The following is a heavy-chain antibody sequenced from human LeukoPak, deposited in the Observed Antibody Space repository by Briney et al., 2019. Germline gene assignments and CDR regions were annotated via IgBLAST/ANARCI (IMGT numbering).Heavy chain of an antibody. CDR3: ARGLYFDY. CDR2: INHSGST. J-gene: IGHJ4*02. V-gene: IGHV4-34*01. Sequence: SETLSLTCAVYGGSFSGYYWSWIRQPPGKGLEWIGEINHSGSTNYNPSLKSRVTISVDTSRNQFSLKLSSVTAADTAVYYCARGLYFDYWGQGTLVTVSS. CDR1: GGSFSGYY.